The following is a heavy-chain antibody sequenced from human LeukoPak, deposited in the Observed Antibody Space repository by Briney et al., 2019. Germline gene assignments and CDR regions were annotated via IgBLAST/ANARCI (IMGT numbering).Heavy chain of an antibody. Sequence: GGSLRLSCAASGFTLSNYWMHWVRQGPGKGLVWVSRVSNDGSSTAYADSVRGRFTISRDNAKNTLYLQMNNLRAEDTAVYYCAREARMWQCPPYFDYWGQGTLVTVS. V-gene: IGHV3-74*01. J-gene: IGHJ4*02. CDR3: AREARMWQCPPYFDY. CDR1: GFTLSNYW. D-gene: IGHD6-19*01. CDR2: VSNDGSST.